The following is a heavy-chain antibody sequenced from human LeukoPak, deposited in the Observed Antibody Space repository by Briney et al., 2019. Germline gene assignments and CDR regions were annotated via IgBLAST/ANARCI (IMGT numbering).Heavy chain of an antibody. CDR3: ARGMFGVVYYYMDV. Sequence: SSETLSLTCTVSGGSISSHYWSWIRQPPGKGLEWLGYIYYGGSTNYNPSLKSRVTISVDTSKNQFSLKLSSVTAADTALYYCARGMFGVVYYYMDVWGKGTTVTVSS. CDR1: GGSISSHY. D-gene: IGHD3-3*01. V-gene: IGHV4-59*11. CDR2: IYYGGST. J-gene: IGHJ6*03.